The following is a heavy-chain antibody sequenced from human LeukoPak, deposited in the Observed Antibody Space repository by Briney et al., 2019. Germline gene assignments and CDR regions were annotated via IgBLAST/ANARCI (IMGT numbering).Heavy chain of an antibody. CDR1: GFTFDDYG. J-gene: IGHJ4*02. CDR3: ARDMDIEGHNIAANYYFDY. Sequence: PGGSLRLSCAASGFTFDDYGMSWVRQPPGKGLEWVSGINWNGGSTGYADSVKGRFTISRDNAKNSLYLQMNSLRAEDTAVYYCARDMDIEGHNIAANYYFDYWGQGTVVTVSS. CDR2: INWNGGST. V-gene: IGHV3-20*04. D-gene: IGHD6-13*01.